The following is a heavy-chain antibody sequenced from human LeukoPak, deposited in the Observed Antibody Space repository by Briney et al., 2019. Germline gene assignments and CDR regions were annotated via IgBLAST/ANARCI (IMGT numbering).Heavy chain of an antibody. J-gene: IGHJ3*02. V-gene: IGHV4-34*01. CDR3: ARSVWSRAFDI. D-gene: IGHD3-3*01. Sequence: PSETLSLTCAVYGGSFSGYYWSWIRQPPGKGLEWIGEINHSGSTSYNPSLKSRVTISVDTSKNQFSLKLSSVTAADTAVYYCARSVWSRAFDIWGQGTMVTVSS. CDR2: INHSGST. CDR1: GGSFSGYY.